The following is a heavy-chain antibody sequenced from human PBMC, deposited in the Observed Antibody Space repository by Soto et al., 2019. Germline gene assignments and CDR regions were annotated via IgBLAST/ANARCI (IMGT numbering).Heavy chain of an antibody. CDR2: INHSGST. V-gene: IGHV4-34*01. CDR1: GGSFSGYY. Sequence: SETLSLTCAFYGGSFSGYYWSWIRQPTGKGLEWIGEINHSGSTNYNPSLKSRVTISVDTSKNQFSLKLSSVTAADTAVYYCGRKGISRLVPKYNYGMDVWGQGTTVTVSS. J-gene: IGHJ6*02. CDR3: GRKGISRLVPKYNYGMDV. D-gene: IGHD6-19*01.